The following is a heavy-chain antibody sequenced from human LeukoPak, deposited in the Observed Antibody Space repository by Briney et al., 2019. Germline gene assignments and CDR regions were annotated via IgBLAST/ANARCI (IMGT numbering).Heavy chain of an antibody. Sequence: GGSLRLSCAASGFTFSSYWMHRVRQAPGKGLVWVSRINSDGSSRSYADSVKGRFTISRDNAKNTLYLQMNSLRAEDTAVYYCARGAASGYSSGWYLYWGQGALVTVSS. D-gene: IGHD6-19*01. CDR1: GFTFSSYW. J-gene: IGHJ4*02. V-gene: IGHV3-74*01. CDR3: ARGAASGYSSGWYLY. CDR2: INSDGSSR.